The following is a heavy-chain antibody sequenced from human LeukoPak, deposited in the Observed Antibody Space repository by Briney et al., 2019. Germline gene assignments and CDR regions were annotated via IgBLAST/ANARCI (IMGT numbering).Heavy chain of an antibody. CDR3: ARKLYDSSRYGQTYYFDN. J-gene: IGHJ4*02. V-gene: IGHV1-18*04. CDR1: GYTFTGYY. Sequence: ASVKVSCKASGYTFTGYYMHWVRQAPGQGLEWMGWISPYNGNTDHAQKFQGRVTMTTDTFTNTAYMDLRSLRSDDTAVYYCARKLYDSSRYGQTYYFDNWGQGTLVTVSS. D-gene: IGHD3-22*01. CDR2: ISPYNGNT.